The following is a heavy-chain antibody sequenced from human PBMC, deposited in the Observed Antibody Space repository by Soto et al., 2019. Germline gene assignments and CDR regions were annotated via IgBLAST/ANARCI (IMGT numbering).Heavy chain of an antibody. D-gene: IGHD1-1*01. CDR2: IYYSGGT. V-gene: IGHV4-39*02. CDR3: AGDKTLMEPSLSY. CDR1: GDSVRSSSYY. J-gene: IGHJ4*02. Sequence: QLQLQESGPGQAKPSETLSLTCTVSGDSVRSSSYYWGWIRQPPGKGLEWIGSIYYSGGTYYDPSLKSRVSIFVDTSRDHFSLKLTSATAADTAVYYWAGDKTLMEPSLSYWGQGILVTVSA.